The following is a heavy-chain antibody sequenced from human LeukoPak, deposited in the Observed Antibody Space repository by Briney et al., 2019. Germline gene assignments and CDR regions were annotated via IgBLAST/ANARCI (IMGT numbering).Heavy chain of an antibody. CDR3: AKAWVRRVVSGMDV. CDR2: ISYDGSNK. D-gene: IGHD3-10*01. J-gene: IGHJ6*04. V-gene: IGHV3-30*18. Sequence: GGSLRLSCAASGFTFSSYGMHWVRQAPGKGLEWVAVISYDGSNKYYADSVKGRFTISRNNSKNTLYLQMNSLRAEDTAVYYCAKAWVRRVVSGMDVWGKGNTVTVSS. CDR1: GFTFSSYG.